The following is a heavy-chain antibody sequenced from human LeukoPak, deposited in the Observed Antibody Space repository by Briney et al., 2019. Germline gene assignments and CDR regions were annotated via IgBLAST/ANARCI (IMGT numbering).Heavy chain of an antibody. Sequence: SETLSLTCAVYGGSFSGYYWSWIRQPPGKGLEWIGEINHSGGTNYNPSLKSRVTISVDTSKNQFSLKLSSVTAADTAVYYCARGSDYGDYRLDYWGQGTLVTVSS. V-gene: IGHV4-34*01. D-gene: IGHD4-17*01. CDR1: GGSFSGYY. J-gene: IGHJ4*02. CDR2: INHSGGT. CDR3: ARGSDYGDYRLDY.